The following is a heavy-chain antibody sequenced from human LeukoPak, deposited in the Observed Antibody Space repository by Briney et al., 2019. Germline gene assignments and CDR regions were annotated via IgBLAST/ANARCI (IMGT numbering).Heavy chain of an antibody. Sequence: PGGSLRLSCTVSGFTFNSYWMTWVRQAPGKGLEWVANVKQDGNEKNYVDSVKGRLTISRDSAKNSLYLQMNSLRVEDTAVYYCAREMGTYGYAPFDYWGQGTLVTVSS. CDR2: VKQDGNEK. V-gene: IGHV3-7*01. CDR1: GFTFNSYW. J-gene: IGHJ4*02. D-gene: IGHD5-18*01. CDR3: AREMGTYGYAPFDY.